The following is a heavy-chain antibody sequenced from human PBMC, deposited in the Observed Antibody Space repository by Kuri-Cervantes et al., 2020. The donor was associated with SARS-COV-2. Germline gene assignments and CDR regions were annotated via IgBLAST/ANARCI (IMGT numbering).Heavy chain of an antibody. J-gene: IGHJ6*03. V-gene: IGHV4-30-4*08. Sequence: LRLSCTVSGGSISSGDYYWSWIRQPPGKGLEWIGYIYYSGSTYYNPSLKSRVTISVDTSKNQFSLKLSSVTAADTAVYYCARWCGRTHYDLGYYYMDVWGKGTTVTVSS. D-gene: IGHD3-3*01. CDR3: ARWCGRTHYDLGYYYMDV. CDR1: GGSISSGDYY. CDR2: IYYSGST.